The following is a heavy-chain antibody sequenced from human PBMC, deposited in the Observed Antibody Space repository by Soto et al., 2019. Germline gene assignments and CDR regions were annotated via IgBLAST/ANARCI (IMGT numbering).Heavy chain of an antibody. V-gene: IGHV4-31*03. Sequence: QVQLQESGPGLVRPSQTLSLTCTVSGGSVTSGGYYWSWIRHCPGKGLEWIGYIYSSGDTNYNPSRNSRAAMTVDTAKNQSSLQLTSVTAADTASYYGTRDGGPPVTHGDDSWGQGILVTVSS. CDR1: GGSVTSGGYY. CDR2: IYSSGDT. J-gene: IGHJ5*01. D-gene: IGHD3-10*01. CDR3: TRDGGPPVTHGDDS.